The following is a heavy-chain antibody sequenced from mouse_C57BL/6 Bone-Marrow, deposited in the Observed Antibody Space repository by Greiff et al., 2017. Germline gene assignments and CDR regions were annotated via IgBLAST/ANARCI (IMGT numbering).Heavy chain of an antibody. D-gene: IGHD2-3*01. CDR2: IDPENGDT. J-gene: IGHJ2*01. V-gene: IGHV14-4*01. CDR3: TTDGYYGDYFDY. Sequence: VQLQQSGAELVRPGASVKLSCTASGFNIKDDYMHWVKQRPEQGLEWIGWIDPENGDTEYASKFQGKATITADPSSNTAYLQLSSLTSEDTAVYYCTTDGYYGDYFDYWGQGTTLTVSS. CDR1: GFNIKDDY.